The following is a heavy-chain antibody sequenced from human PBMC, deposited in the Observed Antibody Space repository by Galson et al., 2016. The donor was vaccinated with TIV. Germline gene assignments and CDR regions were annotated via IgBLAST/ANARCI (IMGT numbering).Heavy chain of an antibody. Sequence: SVKVSCKASGGTFSSHDISWLRQIPGQGFEWMGRINPAVGLIKYAERFQGRFTITAAYMGLSSLSSEDTAVYYCSSASHLVPTVHHYWGQGTLVKGSS. J-gene: IGHJ4*02. V-gene: IGHV1-69*04. CDR2: INPAVGLI. D-gene: IGHD3-3*02. CDR1: GGTFSSHD. CDR3: SSASHLVPTVHHY.